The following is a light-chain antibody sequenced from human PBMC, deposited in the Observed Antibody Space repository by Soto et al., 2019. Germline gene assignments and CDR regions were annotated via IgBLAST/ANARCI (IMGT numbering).Light chain of an antibody. CDR2: DAS. CDR1: QSVSSY. V-gene: IGKV3-11*01. Sequence: EIVLTQSPATLSLSPGERATLSCRASQSVSSYLAWYQQKPGQAPRLLIYDASNRATGIPARFSGSGSGTDFALTISSLEPEDFAVYYCQQRSNWPTGFTLGPGTKVDIK. CDR3: QQRSNWPTGFT. J-gene: IGKJ3*01.